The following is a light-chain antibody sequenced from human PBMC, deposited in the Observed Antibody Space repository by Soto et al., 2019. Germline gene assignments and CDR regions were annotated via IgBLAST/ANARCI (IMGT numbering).Light chain of an antibody. CDR1: QSVSSNF. CDR2: GAS. Sequence: EIVLTQSPGTLSLSPGEGATLSCRASQSVSSNFLAWYQQKPGQAPRLLIYGASSRATGFPDRFSGSGSGTDFTLTISRLEPEDFAVYYCQHYGSAPSTFGQGTRLEIK. J-gene: IGKJ5*01. CDR3: QHYGSAPST. V-gene: IGKV3-20*01.